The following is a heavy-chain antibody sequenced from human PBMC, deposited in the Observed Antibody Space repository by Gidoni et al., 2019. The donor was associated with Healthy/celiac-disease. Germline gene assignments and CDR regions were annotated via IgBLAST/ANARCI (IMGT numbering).Heavy chain of an antibody. CDR1: RFTFNSYG. D-gene: IGHD3-3*01. Sequence: QVQLVESGGGVVQPGRSLSLSCAALRFTFNSYGMPWVRQAPGKGLEWVAVISYDGSNKYYADSVKGRFTISRDNSKNTLYLQMNSLRAEDTAVYYCARGPLWWGVVTAAPFDAFDIWGQGTMVTVSS. V-gene: IGHV3-30*03. CDR3: ARGPLWWGVVTAAPFDAFDI. J-gene: IGHJ3*02. CDR2: ISYDGSNK.